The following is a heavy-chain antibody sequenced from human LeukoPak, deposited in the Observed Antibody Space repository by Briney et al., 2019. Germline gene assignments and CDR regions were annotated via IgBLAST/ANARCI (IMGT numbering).Heavy chain of an antibody. V-gene: IGHV3-33*01. CDR3: ASWVDSSGYYY. Sequence: PGGSLRLSCAASGFTFSSYGMHWVRQAPGKGLEWVAVIWYDGSNKYCADSVKGRFTISRDNSKNTLYLQMNSLRAEDTAVYYCASWVDSSGYYYWGQGTLVTVSS. J-gene: IGHJ4*02. CDR2: IWYDGSNK. CDR1: GFTFSSYG. D-gene: IGHD3-22*01.